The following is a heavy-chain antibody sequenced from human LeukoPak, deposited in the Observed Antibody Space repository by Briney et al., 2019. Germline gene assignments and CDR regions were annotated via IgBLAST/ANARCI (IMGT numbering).Heavy chain of an antibody. D-gene: IGHD6-13*01. V-gene: IGHV3-15*01. CDR1: GFTFSNAG. J-gene: IGHJ4*02. CDR3: TTGGY. Sequence: PGGSLRLSCAAFGFTFSNAGMNWVRQAPGKGLEWVGRIKSEPDGGTTDYAASVKGRFTISRDDSKNTLYLQMNSLRIEDTAMYYCTTGGYWGQGILVSVSS. CDR2: IKSEPDGGTT.